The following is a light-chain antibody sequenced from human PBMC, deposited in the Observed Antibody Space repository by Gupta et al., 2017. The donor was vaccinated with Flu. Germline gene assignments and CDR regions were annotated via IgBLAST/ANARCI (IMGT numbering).Light chain of an antibody. V-gene: IGLV2-18*02. Sequence: QSALTHPPSVSGSPGQSVTISCTGTSSDVGNYNRVSWYQQSPGKAPKLMIYEVSNRPSGVPDRFSGSKSGNTASLTISGLQAEDEADYYCSSYTSSSTEVFGTGTKVTVL. CDR1: SSDVGNYNR. CDR2: EVS. J-gene: IGLJ1*01. CDR3: SSYTSSSTEV.